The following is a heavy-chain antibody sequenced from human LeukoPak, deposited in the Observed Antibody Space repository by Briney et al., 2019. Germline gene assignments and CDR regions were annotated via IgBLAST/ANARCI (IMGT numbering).Heavy chain of an antibody. D-gene: IGHD5-18*01. CDR3: ANETRHQYTYGYFDY. Sequence: GGTLRLSCAASGFTFSSYGMSWVRQAPGKGLEWVSAISGSGGSTYYADSVKGRFTISRDNSKNTLYLQMNSLRAEDTAIYYCANETRHQYTYGYFDYWGQGTLVTVSS. CDR2: ISGSGGST. CDR1: GFTFSSYG. J-gene: IGHJ4*02. V-gene: IGHV3-23*01.